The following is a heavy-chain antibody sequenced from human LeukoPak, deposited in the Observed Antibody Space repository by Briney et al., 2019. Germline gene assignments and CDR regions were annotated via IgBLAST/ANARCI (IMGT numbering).Heavy chain of an antibody. CDR2: ISYSGST. V-gene: IGHV4-59*01. Sequence: SETLSLTCTVSSGSISSYFWSWIRQPPGKGLEWIGHISYSGSTNYNPSLKSRVTISVDTSKNQFSLKLSSVTAADTAVYYCARDHGGYFDYWGQGTLVTVSS. CDR3: ARDHGGYFDY. CDR1: SGSISSYF. J-gene: IGHJ4*02. D-gene: IGHD3-10*01.